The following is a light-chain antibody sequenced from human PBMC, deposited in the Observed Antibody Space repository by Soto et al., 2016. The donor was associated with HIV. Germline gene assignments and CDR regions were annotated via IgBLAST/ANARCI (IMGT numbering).Light chain of an antibody. CDR2: AAS. J-gene: IGKJ1*01. Sequence: DIQMTQSPSAMSASVGDRVTITCRASQGISSYLNWYQQKPGKAPKLLIYAASSLQSGVPSRFSGRGSGTDFTLTISSLQHEDLATYYCQQSSRTPRTFGQGTKVEI. CDR1: QGISSY. V-gene: IGKV1-39*01. CDR3: QQSSRTPRT.